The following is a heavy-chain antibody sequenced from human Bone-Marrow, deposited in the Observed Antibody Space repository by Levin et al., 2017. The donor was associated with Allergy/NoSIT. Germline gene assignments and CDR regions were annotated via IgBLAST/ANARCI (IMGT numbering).Heavy chain of an antibody. Sequence: GGSLRLSCAASGFTFSSYWMSWVRQAPGKGLEWVANIKQDGSEKYYVDSVKGRFTISRDNAKNSLYLQMNSLRAEDTAVYYCARDQVISIAAAGTSYYYYGMDVWGQGTTVTVSS. CDR1: GFTFSSYW. D-gene: IGHD6-13*01. CDR2: IKQDGSEK. J-gene: IGHJ6*02. V-gene: IGHV3-7*01. CDR3: ARDQVISIAAAGTSYYYYGMDV.